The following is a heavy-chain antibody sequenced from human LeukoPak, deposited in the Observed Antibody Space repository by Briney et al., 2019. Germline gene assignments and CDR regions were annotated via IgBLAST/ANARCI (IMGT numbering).Heavy chain of an antibody. V-gene: IGHV3-74*01. CDR2: IKSDGSNT. D-gene: IGHD5-24*01. CDR3: VRDVWGDRDGFFDN. J-gene: IGHJ4*02. Sequence: GGSLRLSCAASGFTFNNYYMHWVRQAPGNRLVWFSRIKSDGSNTNYADSVKGRFTISRDNSKNTLYLQMNSLRAEDTAVYFCVRDVWGDRDGFFDNWGQGTLVTVSS. CDR1: GFTFNNYY.